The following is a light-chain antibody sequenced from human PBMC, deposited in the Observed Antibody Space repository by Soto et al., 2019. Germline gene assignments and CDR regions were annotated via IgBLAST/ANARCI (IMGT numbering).Light chain of an antibody. V-gene: IGLV2-11*01. CDR2: DVS. J-gene: IGLJ1*01. Sequence: QSVLTQPASVSGSPGQSITISCTGTSSDVGGYNYVSWYQQHPGKAPKLMIYDVSKRPSGVPDRFSGSKSGNTASLTISGLQAEDEADYYCCSYAGSYTFAYVFGTGTKVT. CDR3: CSYAGSYTFAYV. CDR1: SSDVGGYNY.